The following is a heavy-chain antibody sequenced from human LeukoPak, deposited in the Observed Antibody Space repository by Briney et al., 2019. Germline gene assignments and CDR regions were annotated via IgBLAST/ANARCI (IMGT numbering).Heavy chain of an antibody. Sequence: PSETLSLTCTVSGGSISSGGYYWSWIRQPPGKGLEWIGYIYHSGSTYYNPSLKSRVTISVDTSKNQFSLKLSSVTAADTAVYYCASSSSGWALLDYWGQGTLVTVSS. CDR1: GGSISSGGYY. J-gene: IGHJ4*02. V-gene: IGHV4-30-2*01. CDR3: ASSSSGWALLDY. CDR2: IYHSGST. D-gene: IGHD6-19*01.